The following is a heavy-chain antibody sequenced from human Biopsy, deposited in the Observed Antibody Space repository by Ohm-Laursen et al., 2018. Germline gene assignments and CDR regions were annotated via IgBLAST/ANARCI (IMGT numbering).Heavy chain of an antibody. CDR2: MIPSRGKT. D-gene: IGHD1-26*01. J-gene: IGHJ5*02. Sequence: GASVNASCKASGYTFITYDVNWVRQARGQGLEWMGWMIPSRGKTGYAQRFQGRVTLTMNTSIGTAYMELSGLRSEATAVYFCAGGYSRRVSIFEASIYWFDTWGQGTLVTVSS. V-gene: IGHV1-8*01. CDR1: GYTFITYD. CDR3: AGGYSRRVSIFEASIYWFDT.